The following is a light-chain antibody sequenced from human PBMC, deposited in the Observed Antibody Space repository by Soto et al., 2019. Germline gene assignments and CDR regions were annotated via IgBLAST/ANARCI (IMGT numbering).Light chain of an antibody. CDR1: QSISSW. CDR3: QQYNCYPLT. J-gene: IGKJ4*01. CDR2: KAS. Sequence: EIQLTQSPSTLSSSLGDRATITCRASQSISSWLAWYQQKPGKAPKLLIYKASNLESGLPSRFSGSGSGTEFTLIISSLHPDDFVSYYHQQYNCYPLTFGGGTKVEIK. V-gene: IGKV1-5*03.